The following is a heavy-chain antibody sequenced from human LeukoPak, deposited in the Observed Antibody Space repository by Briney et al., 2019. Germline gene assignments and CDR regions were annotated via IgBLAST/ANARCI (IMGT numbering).Heavy chain of an antibody. CDR2: TYYRSKWYN. D-gene: IGHD5-12*01. V-gene: IGHV6-1*01. J-gene: IGHJ5*02. CDR3: ARVVANLYNWFDP. CDR1: GDSVSSNSAA. Sequence: SQTLSLTCAISGDSVSSNSAAWNWIRQSPSTGLEWLGRTYYRSKWYNDYALSVKSRITINPDTSKTQFSLQLNSVTPEDTAVYYCARVVANLYNWFDPWGQGTLVNVST.